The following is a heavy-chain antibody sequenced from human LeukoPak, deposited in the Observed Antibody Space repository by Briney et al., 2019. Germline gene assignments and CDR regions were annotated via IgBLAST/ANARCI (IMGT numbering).Heavy chain of an antibody. V-gene: IGHV4-59*01. CDR2: IYYTGTT. CDR3: AREKSSYPAFDY. CDR1: GGSINNYY. Sequence: SETLSLTCTVSGGSINNYYWSWIRQPPGKGLEWIGYIYYTGTTNYNPSLKSRVTISIDTSKGQFSLKLRSVTAADTAVYYCAREKSSYPAFDYWGQGTLITVSS. D-gene: IGHD3-16*02. J-gene: IGHJ4*02.